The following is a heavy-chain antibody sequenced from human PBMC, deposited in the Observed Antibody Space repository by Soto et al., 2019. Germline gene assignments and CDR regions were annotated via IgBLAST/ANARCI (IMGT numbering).Heavy chain of an antibody. CDR3: AGKWNDAGWFDP. D-gene: IGHD1-1*01. Sequence: QVQLVESGGGGGHPGRSLRLSCAASGFTFSSYGMHWVRQAPGTGLEWVAVISYDGSNKYYADSVKGRFTISRDNSKNTLYVEMNSLRAEDTAVYYCAGKWNDAGWFDPWGQGTLVTVSS. J-gene: IGHJ5*02. V-gene: IGHV3-30*03. CDR1: GFTFSSYG. CDR2: ISYDGSNK.